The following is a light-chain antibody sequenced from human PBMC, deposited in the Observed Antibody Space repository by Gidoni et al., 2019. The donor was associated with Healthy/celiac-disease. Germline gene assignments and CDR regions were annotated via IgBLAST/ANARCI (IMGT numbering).Light chain of an antibody. CDR1: QRISSY. Sequence: DIQMTQSPSSLSASVGDRVTITCRASQRISSYLNWYQQKPGKAPKLLIYAASSLQSGVPSRFSGSGSGTDFTLTISSLPPEDFATYYCQQSYSTPPWTFGQGTKLEIK. J-gene: IGKJ2*02. CDR3: QQSYSTPPWT. V-gene: IGKV1-39*01. CDR2: AAS.